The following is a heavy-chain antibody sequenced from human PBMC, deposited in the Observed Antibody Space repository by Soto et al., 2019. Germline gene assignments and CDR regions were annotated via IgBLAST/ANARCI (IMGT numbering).Heavy chain of an antibody. J-gene: IGHJ3*02. CDR1: GFTFSSYG. Sequence: PGGSLRLSCAASGFTFSSYGMHWVRQAPGKGLEWVAVISYDGSNKYYADSVKGRFTISRDNSKNTLYLQMNSLRAEDTAVYYCAKDGLRYRRAFDIWGQGTMVTVSS. V-gene: IGHV3-30*18. D-gene: IGHD1-26*01. CDR2: ISYDGSNK. CDR3: AKDGLRYRRAFDI.